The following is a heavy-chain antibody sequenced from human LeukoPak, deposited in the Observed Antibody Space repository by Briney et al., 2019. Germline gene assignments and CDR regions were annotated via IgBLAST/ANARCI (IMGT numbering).Heavy chain of an antibody. V-gene: IGHV3-23*01. CDR1: GFTFSSYA. J-gene: IGHJ4*02. CDR3: AKDGVKLWFEGGFDY. D-gene: IGHD5-18*01. CDR2: ISGSGGST. Sequence: GGSLRLSCAASGFTFSSYAMSWVRQAPGKGLEWVSAISGSGGSTYYADSVKGRFTISRDNSKNTLYLQMNSLRAEDTAVYYCAKDGVKLWFEGGFDYWGQGTLVTVSS.